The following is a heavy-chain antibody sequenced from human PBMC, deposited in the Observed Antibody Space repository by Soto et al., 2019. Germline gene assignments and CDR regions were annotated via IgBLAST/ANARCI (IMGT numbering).Heavy chain of an antibody. V-gene: IGHV1-2*02. J-gene: IGHJ5*02. CDR2: INPNSGGT. Sequence: GASVKVSCKASGYTFTGYYMHWVRQAPGQGLEWMGWINPNSGGTNYAQKFQGRVTMTRDTSISTAYMELSRLRPDDTAVYYCARELDFWSGYYTRWFDPWGQGTLVTVSS. CDR3: ARELDFWSGYYTRWFDP. D-gene: IGHD3-3*01. CDR1: GYTFTGYY.